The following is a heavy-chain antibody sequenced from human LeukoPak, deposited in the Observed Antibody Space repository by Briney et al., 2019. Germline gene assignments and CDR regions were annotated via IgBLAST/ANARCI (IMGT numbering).Heavy chain of an antibody. J-gene: IGHJ6*03. D-gene: IGHD6-13*01. CDR2: ILYDGSNK. Sequence: GGSLRLSCAASGFIFSSYAMHWVRQAPGKGLEWVAAILYDGSNKYYADSVKGRFTISRDNSKNTLYLQMNSLRAEDTAVYYCARVGYSSSWSSHYYYYMDVWGKGTTVTVSS. V-gene: IGHV3-30*04. CDR1: GFIFSSYA. CDR3: ARVGYSSSWSSHYYYYMDV.